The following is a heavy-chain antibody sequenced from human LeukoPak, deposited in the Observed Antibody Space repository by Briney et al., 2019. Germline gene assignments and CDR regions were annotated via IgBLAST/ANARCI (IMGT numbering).Heavy chain of an antibody. Sequence: PAETLSLTCTVSGGSISSTSYFWGWIRQPPGKGLEWIGEIYHSGSTNYNPSLKSRVTISVDKSKNQFSLKLSSVTAADTAVYYCARGVAAAAGFPRFDYWGQGTLVTVSS. CDR2: IYHSGST. CDR3: ARGVAAAAGFPRFDY. J-gene: IGHJ4*02. V-gene: IGHV4-39*07. CDR1: GGSISSTSYF. D-gene: IGHD6-13*01.